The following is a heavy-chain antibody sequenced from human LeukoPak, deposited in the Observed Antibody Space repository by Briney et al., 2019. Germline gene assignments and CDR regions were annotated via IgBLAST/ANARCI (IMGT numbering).Heavy chain of an antibody. V-gene: IGHV3-9*01. J-gene: IGHJ4*02. Sequence: GGSLRLFCAASGFTFDDYAMHWGRQVPGKGLGGVSGICWNCVNIVFADSVEGRFTISRDNAKNSLYLQMNSLRAEDNAFYLFVKDAEGGVWGSTRFDYWGQGTLVTVSS. CDR1: GFTFDDYA. D-gene: IGHD2-2*01. CDR2: ICWNCVNI. CDR3: VKDAEGGVWGSTRFDY.